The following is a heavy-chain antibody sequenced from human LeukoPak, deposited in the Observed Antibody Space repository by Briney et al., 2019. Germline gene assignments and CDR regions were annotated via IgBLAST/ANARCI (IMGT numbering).Heavy chain of an antibody. CDR1: GDSISNSDYY. J-gene: IGHJ5*02. Sequence: SETLSFTCTVSGDSISNSDYYWGWIRQPPGKGLEWIAVINYSGRTFYNPSLRSRVTISVDMSKNQFSLNLNSVTAADTAVYYCARRRKDLNWFDPWGQGTLVTVSS. CDR2: INYSGRT. CDR3: ARRRKDLNWFDP. V-gene: IGHV4-39*01.